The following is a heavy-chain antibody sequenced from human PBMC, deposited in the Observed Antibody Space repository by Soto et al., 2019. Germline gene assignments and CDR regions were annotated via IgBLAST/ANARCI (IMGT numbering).Heavy chain of an antibody. CDR3: TKGGYGSITAH. CDR2: RTDNGGTK. Sequence: EVQLLESGGGLVQPGGSLRLSCATSGFTFNTYAMTWVRQAPGRGLEWLSDRTDNGGTKYYADSVKGRFNISRDNANNTLYLQMNSLRDEDTAVYYCTKGGYGSITAHRGQGTLVTVSS. D-gene: IGHD3-16*01. CDR1: GFTFNTYA. J-gene: IGHJ4*02. V-gene: IGHV3-23*01.